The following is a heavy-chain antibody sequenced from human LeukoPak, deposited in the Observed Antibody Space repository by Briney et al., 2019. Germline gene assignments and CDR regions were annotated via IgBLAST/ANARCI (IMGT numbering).Heavy chain of an antibody. CDR3: ARDPSVTTNYGMDV. V-gene: IGHV3-11*01. CDR2: ISSSGSTV. CDR1: GFTFSDYY. D-gene: IGHD4-17*01. Sequence: GGSLRLSCAASGFTFSDYYMSWIRQAPGKGLEWVSYISSSGSTVYYADSVKGRFTISRDNAKNSLYLQMNSLRAEDTAVYYCARDPSVTTNYGMDVWGQGTTVTVSS. J-gene: IGHJ6*02.